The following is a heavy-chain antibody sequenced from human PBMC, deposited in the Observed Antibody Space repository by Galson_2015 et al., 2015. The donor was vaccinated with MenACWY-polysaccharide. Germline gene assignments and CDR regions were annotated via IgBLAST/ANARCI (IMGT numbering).Heavy chain of an antibody. V-gene: IGHV3-30-3*01. Sequence: SLRLSCAASGFIFSSYAIHWVRQAPGKELDWVAVISYDGSNKYYADSVRGRFTISRDNSKNTLYLQMNSLRLEDTAVYYCARAPRGYCSGNSCFGWFDPWSQGTLVTVSS. J-gene: IGHJ5*02. CDR3: ARAPRGYCSGNSCFGWFDP. D-gene: IGHD2-15*01. CDR2: ISYDGSNK. CDR1: GFIFSSYA.